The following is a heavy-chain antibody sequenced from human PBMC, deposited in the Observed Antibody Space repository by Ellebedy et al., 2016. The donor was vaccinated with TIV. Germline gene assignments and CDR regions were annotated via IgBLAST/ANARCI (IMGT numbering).Heavy chain of an antibody. V-gene: IGHV5-51*01. D-gene: IGHD7-27*01. Sequence: GESLKISCKGSGYSFTRYWSGWVRQMHGKGQEWMGIISPGDSDIRYSPSFQGQVTISADKSITTAYLQWSSLKASDTAMYYCARHGTGEEGYLDLWGRGTLVTVSS. J-gene: IGHJ2*01. CDR3: ARHGTGEEGYLDL. CDR1: GYSFTRYW. CDR2: ISPGDSDI.